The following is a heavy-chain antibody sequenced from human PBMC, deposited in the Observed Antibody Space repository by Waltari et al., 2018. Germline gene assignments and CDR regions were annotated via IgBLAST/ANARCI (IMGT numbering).Heavy chain of an antibody. CDR1: GGSLSPYY. J-gene: IGHJ4*02. Sequence: QVQMQESGPGLVKPSATLSLNCTVSGGSLSPYYWCWVRQPLGKGLEYVGCIYSGGSTNYNPSLKSRVTISVDTSNNVFSLNLKSVTAADTAVYFCARGTVQLLLYHDYWGQGILVTVS. CDR2: IYSGGST. CDR3: ARGTVQLLLYHDY. D-gene: IGHD2-8*01. V-gene: IGHV4-59*01.